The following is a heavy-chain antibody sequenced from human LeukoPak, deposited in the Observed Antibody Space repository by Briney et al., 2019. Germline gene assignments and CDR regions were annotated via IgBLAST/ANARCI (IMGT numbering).Heavy chain of an antibody. V-gene: IGHV3-74*01. CDR2: INSDGINT. Sequence: GGSLRLSCAASGFTFSNYWMHWVRQAPGKGLVWVSRINSDGINTSYADSVKGRFTISRDNAKNTLNLHMNSLRADDTAVYYCARGGSCSGGNCKYTRKEIGYWGQGTLVTVSS. J-gene: IGHJ4*02. CDR3: ARGGSCSGGNCKYTRKEIGY. CDR1: GFTFSNYW. D-gene: IGHD2-15*01.